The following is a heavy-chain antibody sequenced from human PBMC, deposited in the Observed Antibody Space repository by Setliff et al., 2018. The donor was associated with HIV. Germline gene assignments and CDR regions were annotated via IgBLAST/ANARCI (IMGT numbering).Heavy chain of an antibody. CDR2: IYYGGST. V-gene: IGHV4-59*01. CDR3: ARNPCSGGSCPDAFDI. CDR1: GGSISSYY. J-gene: IGHJ3*02. Sequence: SETLSLTCTVSGGSISSYYWSWIRQPPGKGLEWVGYIYYGGSTNYNPSLKSRVTISVDTSKNQFSLKLSSVTAADTAVYYCARNPCSGGSCPDAFDIWGQGTMVTVSS. D-gene: IGHD2-15*01.